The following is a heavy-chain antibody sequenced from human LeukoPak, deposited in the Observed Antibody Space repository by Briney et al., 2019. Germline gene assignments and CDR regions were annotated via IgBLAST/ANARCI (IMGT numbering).Heavy chain of an antibody. CDR2: IYGGGIT. J-gene: IGHJ4*02. D-gene: IGHD3-22*01. CDR1: GFTVSSNY. Sequence: PGGSLRLSCAASGFTVSSNYMSWVRQAPGKGLEWVSVIYGGGITHYADSVKGRFTISRDNSKNTLYLQMNSLRAEDTAVYYCARTISGSIDYWGQRTLVTVSS. V-gene: IGHV3-53*01. CDR3: ARTISGSIDY.